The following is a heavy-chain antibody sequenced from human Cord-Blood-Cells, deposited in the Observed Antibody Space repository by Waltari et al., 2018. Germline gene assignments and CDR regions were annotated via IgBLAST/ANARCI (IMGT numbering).Heavy chain of an antibody. Sequence: QVQLQESGPGLVKPSQTLSLTCTVSGGSISSGDYYWSWIRQPPGKGLEWIGYIYYSGSTYYTPSLKSRVTISVDTSKNQFSLKLSSVTAADTAVYYCARAGEQLLYYFDYWGQGTLVTVSS. CDR1: GGSISSGDYY. D-gene: IGHD2-2*01. CDR2: IYYSGST. J-gene: IGHJ4*02. V-gene: IGHV4-30-4*08. CDR3: ARAGEQLLYYFDY.